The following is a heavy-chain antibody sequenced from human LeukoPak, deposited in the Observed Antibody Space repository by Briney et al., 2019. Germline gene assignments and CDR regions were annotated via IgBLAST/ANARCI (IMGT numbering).Heavy chain of an antibody. J-gene: IGHJ6*03. Sequence: SQTLSLTCTVSGGSISSGSYYWSSIRQPAGKRLEWSGRIYTSGSTNYNPSLKSRVTISVDTSKNQFSLKLSSVTAADTAVYYCARLGGYLTNYYYYYMDVWGKGTTVTVSS. D-gene: IGHD5-12*01. V-gene: IGHV4-61*02. CDR1: GGSISSGSYY. CDR3: ARLGGYLTNYYYYYMDV. CDR2: IYTSGST.